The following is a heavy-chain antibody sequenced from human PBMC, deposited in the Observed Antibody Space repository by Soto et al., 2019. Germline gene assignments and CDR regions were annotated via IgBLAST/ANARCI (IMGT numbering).Heavy chain of an antibody. J-gene: IGHJ6*02. V-gene: IGHV1-69*18. Sequence: QVQLVQSGAEVKKPGSSVTVSCKASGGTFSSYAISWVRQAPGQGLEWMGRSIPCIGTANYAQKLQGRDTITADEATSTAYMELTSLRSEETAVYYCARVVMTTVPASYYYGMDVWGQGTTVTVSS. CDR2: SIPCIGTA. CDR1: GGTFSSYA. D-gene: IGHD4-4*01. CDR3: ARVVMTTVPASYYYGMDV.